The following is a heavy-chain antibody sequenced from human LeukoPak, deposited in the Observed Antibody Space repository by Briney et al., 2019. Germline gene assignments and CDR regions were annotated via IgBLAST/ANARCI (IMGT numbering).Heavy chain of an antibody. J-gene: IGHJ5*02. CDR2: IYFSGST. CDR1: SVSISTSNYY. CDR3: ASLPVPGRFDP. D-gene: IGHD2-2*01. V-gene: IGHV4-39*01. Sequence: PSETLSLTCTVSSVSISTSNYYWGWIRQPPGKDLEWIGSIYFSGSTYYNPSLKSRVTISVDTSKNQFSLKLSSVTAADTAVYYCASLPVPGRFDPWGQGTLVTVSS.